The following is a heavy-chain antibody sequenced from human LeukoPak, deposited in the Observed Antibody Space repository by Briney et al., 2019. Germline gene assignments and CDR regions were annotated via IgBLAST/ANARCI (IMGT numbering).Heavy chain of an antibody. Sequence: GESLKISCKGSGYSFSNYWIAWVRQMAGKGLEWMGILYPGDSDTRYSPSFQGQVTISADKSTSTAYLQWSSLKAADSAMYYCARRTAAAGAYYMDVWGKGTTVTVSS. CDR2: LYPGDSDT. CDR3: ARRTAAAGAYYMDV. CDR1: GYSFSNYW. D-gene: IGHD6-13*01. J-gene: IGHJ6*03. V-gene: IGHV5-51*01.